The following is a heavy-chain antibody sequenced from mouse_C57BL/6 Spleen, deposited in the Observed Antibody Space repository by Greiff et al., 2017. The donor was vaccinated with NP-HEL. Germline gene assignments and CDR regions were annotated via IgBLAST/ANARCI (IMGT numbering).Heavy chain of an antibody. CDR2: IYPRSGNT. CDR1: GYTFTSYG. Sequence: VQLQQSGAELARPGASVKLSCKASGYTFTSYGISWVKQRPGQGLEWIGEIYPRSGNTYYNEKFKGKATLTADKSSSTAYMELRSLTSEDSAVYFCARVGFYSNYFDYWGQGTTLTVSS. J-gene: IGHJ2*01. V-gene: IGHV1-81*01. D-gene: IGHD2-5*01. CDR3: ARVGFYSNYFDY.